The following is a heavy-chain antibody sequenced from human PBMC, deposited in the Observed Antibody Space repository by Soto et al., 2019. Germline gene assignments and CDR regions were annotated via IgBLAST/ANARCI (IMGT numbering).Heavy chain of an antibody. CDR2: LYYGRSA. CDR3: ARGRITMVRGVIILLFDS. Sequence: SETLSLTCAVSGDSISSYYCMWIRQPPGKGLESIGYLYYGRSANYNPSLKSRVTLSVDTSTNQCSLTLSPMTAADTAVYYCARGRITMVRGVIILLFDSWGQGTLVTVSS. V-gene: IGHV4-59*01. J-gene: IGHJ5*01. CDR1: GDSISSYY. D-gene: IGHD3-10*01.